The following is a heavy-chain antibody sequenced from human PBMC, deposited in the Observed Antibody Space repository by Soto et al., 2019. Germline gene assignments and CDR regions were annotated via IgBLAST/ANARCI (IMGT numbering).Heavy chain of an antibody. D-gene: IGHD3-16*01. Sequence: QVQLVESGGGVVQPGRSLRLSCAASGFTFSSYGMHWVRQAPGKGLEWLAVIWYDGRNKYYADSVKGRFTISRDNSKNTLYLQMNSLRAEDTAVYYCARYVSSFDYWGQGTLVTVSS. CDR3: ARYVSSFDY. CDR1: GFTFSSYG. V-gene: IGHV3-33*01. J-gene: IGHJ4*02. CDR2: IWYDGRNK.